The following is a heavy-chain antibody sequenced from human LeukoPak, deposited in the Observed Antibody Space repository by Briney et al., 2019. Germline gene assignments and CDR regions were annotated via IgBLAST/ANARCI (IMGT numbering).Heavy chain of an antibody. CDR3: AKYGDYAFYYYMDV. D-gene: IGHD4-17*01. CDR1: GFTFSSYA. J-gene: IGHJ6*03. CDR2: ISGSGGST. V-gene: IGHV3-23*01. Sequence: GGSLRPSCPASGFTFSSYAMSWVRQAPGKGLEWVSAISGSGGSTYYADSVKGRFTISRDNSKNTLYLQMNSLRAEDTAVYYCAKYGDYAFYYYMDVWGKGTTVTVSS.